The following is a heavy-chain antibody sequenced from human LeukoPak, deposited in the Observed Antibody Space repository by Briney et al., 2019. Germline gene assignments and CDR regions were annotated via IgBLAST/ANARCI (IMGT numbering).Heavy chain of an antibody. D-gene: IGHD3-3*01. J-gene: IGHJ5*02. CDR1: GYTFTSYG. V-gene: IGHV1-18*01. CDR3: ARDVPGYDFWRGNWFDP. Sequence: ASVKVSCKASGYTFTSYGISWVRRAPGQGLEWMGWISAYNGNTNYAQKLQGRVTMTTDTSTSTAYMELRSLRSDDTAVYYCARDVPGYDFWRGNWFDPWGQGTLVTVSS. CDR2: ISAYNGNT.